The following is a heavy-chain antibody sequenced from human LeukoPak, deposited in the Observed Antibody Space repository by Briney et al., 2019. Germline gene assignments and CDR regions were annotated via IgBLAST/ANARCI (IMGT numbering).Heavy chain of an antibody. CDR3: ARRLIPYYFDY. J-gene: IGHJ4*02. CDR2: IYYSGST. CDR1: GGSISSYY. Sequence: SETLSLTCTVSGGSISSYYWSWIRQPPGKGLEWIGYIYYSGSTNYNPSLKSRVTISVDTSKNQFSLKLSSVTAADTAVYYCARRLIPYYFDYWGQGTLATVSS. V-gene: IGHV4-59*08. D-gene: IGHD3-22*01.